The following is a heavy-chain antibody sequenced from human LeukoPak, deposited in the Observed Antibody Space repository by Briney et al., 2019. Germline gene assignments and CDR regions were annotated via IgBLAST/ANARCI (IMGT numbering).Heavy chain of an antibody. Sequence: AGGSLRLSCAASGFTFSSYSMNWVRQAPGKGLEWVSSISSSSSYIYYADSVKGRFTISRDNAKNSLYLQMSSLRAEDTAVYYCARIGRSGWNFDYWGQGTLVTVSS. V-gene: IGHV3-21*01. CDR2: ISSSSSYI. D-gene: IGHD6-19*01. CDR1: GFTFSSYS. J-gene: IGHJ4*02. CDR3: ARIGRSGWNFDY.